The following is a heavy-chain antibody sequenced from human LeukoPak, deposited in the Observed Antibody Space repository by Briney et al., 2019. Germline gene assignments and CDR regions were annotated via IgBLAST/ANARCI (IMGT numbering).Heavy chain of an antibody. CDR2: ISGSGGST. V-gene: IGHV3-23*01. Sequence: PGGSLRLSCAASGFAFSSYAMSWVRQAPGKGLEWVSAISGSGGSTYYADSVKGRFTISRDNSRDTLYLQMNSPRAEDTAVYYCAKGYYDYVWGSYYFDYWGQGTPVTVSS. CDR3: AKGYYDYVWGSYYFDY. J-gene: IGHJ4*02. D-gene: IGHD3-16*01. CDR1: GFAFSSYA.